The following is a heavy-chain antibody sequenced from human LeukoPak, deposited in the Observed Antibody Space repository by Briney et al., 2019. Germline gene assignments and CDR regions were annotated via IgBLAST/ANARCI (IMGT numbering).Heavy chain of an antibody. D-gene: IGHD6-13*01. J-gene: IGHJ4*02. CDR2: ISYDGSNK. CDR1: GFTFSRYA. CDR3: ARDTVSCSWYCFDY. Sequence: PGGSLRLSCAASGFTFSRYAMHWVRQAPGKGLEWVAVISYDGSNKYYADSVKGRFTISRDNSKNTLYLQMNSLRAEDTAVYYCARDTVSCSWYCFDYWGQGTLVTVSS. V-gene: IGHV3-30*04.